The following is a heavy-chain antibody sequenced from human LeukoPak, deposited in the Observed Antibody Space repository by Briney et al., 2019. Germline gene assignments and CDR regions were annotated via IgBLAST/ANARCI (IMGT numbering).Heavy chain of an antibody. CDR2: IYHSGST. CDR3: ARQGVHDFWSGYLPFGY. D-gene: IGHD3-3*01. Sequence: SETLSLTCTVSGYSISSGYYWGWIRQPPGKGLEWIGSIYHSGSTYYNPSLKSRVTISVDTSKNQFSLKLSSVTAADTAVYYCARQGVHDFWSGYLPFGYWGQGTLVTVSS. V-gene: IGHV4-38-2*02. J-gene: IGHJ4*02. CDR1: GYSISSGYY.